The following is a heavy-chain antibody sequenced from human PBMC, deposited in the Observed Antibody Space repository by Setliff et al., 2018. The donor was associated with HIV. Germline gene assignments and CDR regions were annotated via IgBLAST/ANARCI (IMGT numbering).Heavy chain of an antibody. CDR2: RQYDGKRI. V-gene: IGHV3-30*02. CDR3: AKDVGGGSGHYPLYMDV. Sequence: PGESLKISCAASGFAFSTYGMHWVRQAPGKGLEWVAFRQYDGKRIYYGESVNGRFTISRDNPKNTLYLQMNSLRDEDTAVYYCAKDVGGGSGHYPLYMDVWGKGTTVTVSS. J-gene: IGHJ6*03. D-gene: IGHD3-3*01. CDR1: GFAFSTYG.